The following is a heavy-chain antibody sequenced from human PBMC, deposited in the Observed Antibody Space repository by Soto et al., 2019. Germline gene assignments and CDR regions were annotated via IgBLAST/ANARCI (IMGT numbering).Heavy chain of an antibody. V-gene: IGHV4-39*01. CDR1: GGSISSSSYY. CDR2: IYYSGST. Sequence: SETLSLTWTVAGGSISSSSYYWGWIRQPPGKGLEWIGSIYYSGSTYYNPSLKSRVTISVDTSKNQFSLKLSSVTAADTAVYYCARLFLEMATMRRRDYFDYWGQGTLVTVSS. J-gene: IGHJ4*02. CDR3: ARLFLEMATMRRRDYFDY. D-gene: IGHD5-12*01.